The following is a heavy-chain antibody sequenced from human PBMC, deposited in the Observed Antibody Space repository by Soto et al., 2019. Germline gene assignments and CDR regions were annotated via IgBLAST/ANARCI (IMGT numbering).Heavy chain of an antibody. D-gene: IGHD3-22*01. J-gene: IGHJ6*02. Sequence: ETLSLTCAVSGDSISSGYYWAWIRQPPGKGLEWIGSIYHSGTTYYNPSLESRVTISVETSKNQFSLKLSSVTAADTAVYYCARDLQLLPRGMDVWGQGTTVTVSS. CDR1: GDSISSGYY. CDR2: IYHSGTT. V-gene: IGHV4-38-2*02. CDR3: ARDLQLLPRGMDV.